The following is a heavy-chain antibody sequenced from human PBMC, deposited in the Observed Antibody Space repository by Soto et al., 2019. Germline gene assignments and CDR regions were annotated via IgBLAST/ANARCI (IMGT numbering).Heavy chain of an antibody. CDR1: GFTFSSYS. J-gene: IGHJ4*02. CDR2: ISSSSSTI. V-gene: IGHV3-48*01. Sequence: GGSLRLSCAASGFTFSSYSMNWVRQAPGKGLEWVSYISSSSSTIYYADSVKGRFTISRDNAKNSLYLQMNSLRAEDTAVHYCARGTYCSSTSCYAYYFDYWGQGTLVTVSS. CDR3: ARGTYCSSTSCYAYYFDY. D-gene: IGHD2-2*01.